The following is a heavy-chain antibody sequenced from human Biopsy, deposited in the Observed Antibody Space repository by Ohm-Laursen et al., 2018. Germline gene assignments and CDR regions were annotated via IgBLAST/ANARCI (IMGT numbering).Heavy chain of an antibody. D-gene: IGHD6-19*01. V-gene: IGHV3-23*01. J-gene: IGHJ3*02. CDR3: ANTLTGSGWVGDAFDI. Sequence: SLRLSCAASGFTFSSYAMSWVRQAPGKGLEWVSTISGSGADTYYAHSVKGRFTISRDNSRNMLFLQMKSLRAEDTALYYCANTLTGSGWVGDAFDIWGQGTMVTVSS. CDR1: GFTFSSYA. CDR2: ISGSGADT.